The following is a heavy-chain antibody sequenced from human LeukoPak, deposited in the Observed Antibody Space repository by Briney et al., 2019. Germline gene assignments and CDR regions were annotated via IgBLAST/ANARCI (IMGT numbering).Heavy chain of an antibody. CDR1: GYTFTGYG. CDR2: ISAYNGNT. V-gene: IGHV1-18*01. CDR3: ASLYCSSTSCYFPFDY. J-gene: IGHJ4*02. Sequence: GASVKVSCKASGYTFTGYGISWVRQAPGQGLEWMGWISAYNGNTNYAQKLQGRVTMTTDTSTSTAYMELRSLRSDDTAVYYCASLYCSSTSCYFPFDYWGQGTLVTVSS. D-gene: IGHD2-2*01.